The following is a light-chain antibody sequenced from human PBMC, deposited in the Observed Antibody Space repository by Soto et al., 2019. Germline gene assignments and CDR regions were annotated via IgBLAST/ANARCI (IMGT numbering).Light chain of an antibody. J-gene: IGLJ1*01. CDR1: SSDIGGYNY. CDR3: SSYAGNNNVV. V-gene: IGLV2-8*01. Sequence: QSALTQPPSASGSLGQSVTISCTGTSSDIGGYNYVSWYQHHPGNAQKLMIYEVRKRPSGVPDRCSGSKCGTTSSLTVSGLQAEDDADYSCSSYAGNNNVVFATGTKLTVL. CDR2: EVR.